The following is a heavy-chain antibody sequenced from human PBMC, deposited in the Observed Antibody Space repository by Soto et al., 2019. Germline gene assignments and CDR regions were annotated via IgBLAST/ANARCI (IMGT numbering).Heavy chain of an antibody. CDR3: ARHYSAMGV. V-gene: IGHV3-53*01. J-gene: IGHJ6*02. CDR2: IYSDNNT. CDR1: GFTVSSDS. Sequence: LRLSCAASGFTVSSDSMTWVRQAPGKGLEWISIIYSDNNTDYADSVKGRFSISRDTSKNILYLQMNSLRAEDTAEYYCARHYSAMGVWGQGTTVTVSS.